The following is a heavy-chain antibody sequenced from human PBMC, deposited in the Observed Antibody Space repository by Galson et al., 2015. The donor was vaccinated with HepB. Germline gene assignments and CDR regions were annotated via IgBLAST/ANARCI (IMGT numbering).Heavy chain of an antibody. CDR1: GFTVSSNY. CDR3: ARARGGGYCSGGSCYGGWDFDY. Sequence: SLRLSCAASGFTVSSNYMSWVRQAPGKGLEWVSVIYSGGSTYYADSVKGRFTISRDNSKNTLYLQMNSLRAEDTAVYYCARARGGGYCSGGSCYGGWDFDYWGQETLVTVSS. D-gene: IGHD2-15*01. J-gene: IGHJ4*02. V-gene: IGHV3-53*01. CDR2: IYSGGST.